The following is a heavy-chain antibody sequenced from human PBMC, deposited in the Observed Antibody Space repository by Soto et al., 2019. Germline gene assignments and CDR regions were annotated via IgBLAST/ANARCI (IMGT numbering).Heavy chain of an antibody. Sequence: GGSLRLSCAASGFTFSSYAMSWVRQAPGKGLEWVSAISGSGGSTYYADSVKGRFTISRDNSKNTLYLQMNSLRAEDTAVYYCAKPGRAYCSSTSCYVFDYWGQGTLVTVSS. V-gene: IGHV3-23*01. CDR3: AKPGRAYCSSTSCYVFDY. D-gene: IGHD2-2*01. CDR1: GFTFSSYA. J-gene: IGHJ4*02. CDR2: ISGSGGST.